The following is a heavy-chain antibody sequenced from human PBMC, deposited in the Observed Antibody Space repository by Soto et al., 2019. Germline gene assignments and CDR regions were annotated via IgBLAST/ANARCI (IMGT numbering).Heavy chain of an antibody. CDR1: GGTFSSYA. J-gene: IGHJ4*02. CDR3: ATRLTALTTTVVPFDY. Sequence: QVQLVQSGAEVKKPGSSVKVSCKASGGTFSSYAISWLRQAPGQGLEWLGGIIPIFGTANYAQKFQGRVTITADESTSTAYMELSSLRSEDTAVYYCATRLTALTTTVVPFDYWGQGTLVTVSS. D-gene: IGHD4-17*01. V-gene: IGHV1-69*01. CDR2: IIPIFGTA.